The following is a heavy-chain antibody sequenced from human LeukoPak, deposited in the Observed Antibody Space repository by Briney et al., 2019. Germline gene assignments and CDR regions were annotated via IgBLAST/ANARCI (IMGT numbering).Heavy chain of an antibody. D-gene: IGHD6-19*01. CDR2: ISSSSSYI. V-gene: IGHV3-21*01. Sequence: GGSLRLSCAASGFTFSTYSMNWVRQAPGKGLEWVSSISSSSSYIYYADSVKGRFTISRDNAKNSLYLQMNSLRAEDTAVYYCARGIAVAGYYYYMDVWGKGTTVTVSS. CDR1: GFTFSTYS. J-gene: IGHJ6*03. CDR3: ARGIAVAGYYYYMDV.